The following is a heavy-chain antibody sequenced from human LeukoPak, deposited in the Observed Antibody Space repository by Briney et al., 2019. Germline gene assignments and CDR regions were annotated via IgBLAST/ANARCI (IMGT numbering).Heavy chain of an antibody. Sequence: ASVKVSCKASGYTFTSYDINWVRQATGQGLEWMGWMNPNSGNTGYAQKFQGRVTMTRNTSINTAYMELSSLRSEDTAVYYCARGTRYCSSTSCYRGENWFDPWGQGTLVTVSS. D-gene: IGHD2-2*02. CDR3: ARGTRYCSSTSCYRGENWFDP. V-gene: IGHV1-8*01. CDR2: MNPNSGNT. J-gene: IGHJ5*02. CDR1: GYTFTSYD.